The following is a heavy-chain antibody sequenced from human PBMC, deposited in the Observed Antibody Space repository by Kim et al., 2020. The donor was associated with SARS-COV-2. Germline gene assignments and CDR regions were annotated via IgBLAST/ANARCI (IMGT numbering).Heavy chain of an antibody. Sequence: GGSLRLSCAASGFTFSSYAMNWVRQAPGKGLEWVALISYDGSNKYYADSVKGRFTISRDNSKNTLYLQMNSLRAEDTAVYYCARDSGRRFSYWGQGTQVT. V-gene: IGHV3-30-3*01. CDR2: ISYDGSNK. CDR3: ARDSGRRFSY. D-gene: IGHD3-3*01. J-gene: IGHJ1*01. CDR1: GFTFSSYA.